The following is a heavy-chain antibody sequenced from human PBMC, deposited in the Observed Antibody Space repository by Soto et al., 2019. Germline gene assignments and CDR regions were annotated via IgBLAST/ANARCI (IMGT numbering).Heavy chain of an antibody. CDR2: ISYDGSNK. Sequence: GGSLRLSCAASGFTFSSYAMHWVRQAPGKGLEWVAVISYDGSNKYYADSVKGRFTISRDNSKNTLYLQMNSLRAEDTAVYYCARSWFGELYPFGYWGQGTLVTVSS. V-gene: IGHV3-30-3*01. D-gene: IGHD3-10*01. CDR3: ARSWFGELYPFGY. J-gene: IGHJ4*02. CDR1: GFTFSSYA.